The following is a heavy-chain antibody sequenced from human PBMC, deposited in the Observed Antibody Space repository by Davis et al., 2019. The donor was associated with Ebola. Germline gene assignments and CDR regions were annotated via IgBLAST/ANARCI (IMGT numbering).Heavy chain of an antibody. CDR2: MNPNSGNT. D-gene: IGHD2/OR15-2a*01. V-gene: IGHV1-8*01. Sequence: ASVKVSCKASGYTFTSYDINWVRQATGQGLEWMGWMNPNSGNTGYAQKFQGRVTMTRNTSISTAYMELSSLRSEDKAVYYCARGRGTTHKENWFDPWGQGTLVTVSS. CDR3: ARGRGTTHKENWFDP. J-gene: IGHJ5*02. CDR1: GYTFTSYD.